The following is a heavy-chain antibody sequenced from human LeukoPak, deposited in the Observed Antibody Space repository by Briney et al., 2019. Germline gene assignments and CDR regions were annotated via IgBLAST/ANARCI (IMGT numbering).Heavy chain of an antibody. CDR1: GFSFSNFS. CDR3: ARSSGHNL. Sequence: GGSLRLSCEASGFSFSNFSMHWVRQAPGEGLEWLSYISRRSTTIYYAAPVKGRFTISRDNAEKSLYLQMNSLRVEDTAVYFCARSSGHNLWGRGTLVTVSS. D-gene: IGHD3-22*01. CDR2: ISRRSTTI. V-gene: IGHV3-48*01. J-gene: IGHJ4*02.